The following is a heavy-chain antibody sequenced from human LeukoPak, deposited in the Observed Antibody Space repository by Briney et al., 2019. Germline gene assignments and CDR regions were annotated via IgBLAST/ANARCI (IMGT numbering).Heavy chain of an antibody. J-gene: IGHJ6*02. Sequence: GRSLRLSCAASGFTFSSYGMHWVRQAPGKGLEWVAVISYDGSNKYYADSVKGRFTISRDNSKNTLYLQMNSLRAEGTAVYYCAKHYSAGMDVWGQGTTVTVSS. CDR1: GFTFSSYG. CDR3: AKHYSAGMDV. CDR2: ISYDGSNK. D-gene: IGHD1-26*01. V-gene: IGHV3-30*18.